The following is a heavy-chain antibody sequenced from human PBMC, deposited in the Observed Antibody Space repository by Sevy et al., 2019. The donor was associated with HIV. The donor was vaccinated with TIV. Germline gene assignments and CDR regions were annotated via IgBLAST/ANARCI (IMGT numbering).Heavy chain of an antibody. J-gene: IGHJ4*02. CDR3: VREGLGGYSYSLDC. CDR2: MKQDGTEK. D-gene: IGHD5-18*01. CDR1: GFSFSSYW. Sequence: GGSLRLSCAASGFSFSSYWMSWGRQAPGKGLEWVATMKQDGTEKDYVDSVKGRFTISRDNTKSSLFLQMNSLSAEDTAVYYCVREGLGGYSYSLDCWGQGTLVTVSS. V-gene: IGHV3-7*01.